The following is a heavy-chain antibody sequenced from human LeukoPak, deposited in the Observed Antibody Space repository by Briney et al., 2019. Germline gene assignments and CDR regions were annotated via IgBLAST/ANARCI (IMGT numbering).Heavy chain of an antibody. D-gene: IGHD1-26*01. CDR1: GFTFSSYA. CDR2: ISGSGGST. Sequence: GGSLRLSCAASGFTFSSYAMSWVRQAPGKGLEWVSAISGSGGSTYYADSVKGRFTISRDNSKNSLYLQMNSLRAEDTAVYYCVRVGAYNFDYWGQGTLVTVSS. J-gene: IGHJ4*02. CDR3: VRVGAYNFDY. V-gene: IGHV3-23*01.